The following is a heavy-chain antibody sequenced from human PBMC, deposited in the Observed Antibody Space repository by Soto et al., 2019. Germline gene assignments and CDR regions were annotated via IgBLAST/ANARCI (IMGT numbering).Heavy chain of an antibody. D-gene: IGHD2-15*01. V-gene: IGHV4-39*01. CDR3: ARHIVTGWSGYFDY. CDR2: MYYSGST. J-gene: IGHJ4*02. CDR1: GGSISSSTCY. Sequence: QLLESGPGLVKPSETLSLTCTVSGGSISSSTCYWGWIRQPPGKGLEWIGSMYYSGSTYYNSSLKSRVTISVDTSKNQFSLKLSSVTAADTAVYYCARHIVTGWSGYFDYWGQGTLVTVSS.